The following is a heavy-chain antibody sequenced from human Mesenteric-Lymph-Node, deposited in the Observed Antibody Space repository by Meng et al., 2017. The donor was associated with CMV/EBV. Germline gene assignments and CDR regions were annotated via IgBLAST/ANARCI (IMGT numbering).Heavy chain of an antibody. CDR1: GYTFTRFY. J-gene: IGHJ4*02. Sequence: ASGYTFTRFYIHWVRQAPGQALAWMGIINPSGGATTYAQKFQGRVTMTRDTSTSTVYMELSSLKSDDTAVYYCARGDVFAASSGEYWGQGTLVTVSS. V-gene: IGHV1-46*01. CDR2: INPSGGAT. D-gene: IGHD3-22*01. CDR3: ARGDVFAASSGEY.